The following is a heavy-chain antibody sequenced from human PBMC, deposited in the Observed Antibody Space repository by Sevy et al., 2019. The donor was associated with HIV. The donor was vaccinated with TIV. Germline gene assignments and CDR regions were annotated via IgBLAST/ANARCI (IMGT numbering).Heavy chain of an antibody. Sequence: GGSLRLSCAASGFTFSSYGMHWVRQAPGKGLEWVAFIRYDGSNKYYADSVKGRFTISRDNSKNTLYLQMNSLRAEDTAVYYCAKEGPPTDYYYYYGMDVWGQGTTVTVSS. CDR2: IRYDGSNK. CDR3: AKEGPPTDYYYYYGMDV. J-gene: IGHJ6*02. V-gene: IGHV3-30*02. CDR1: GFTFSSYG.